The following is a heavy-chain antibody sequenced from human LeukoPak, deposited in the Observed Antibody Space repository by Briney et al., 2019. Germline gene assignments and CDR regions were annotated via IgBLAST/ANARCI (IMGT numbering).Heavy chain of an antibody. Sequence: GGSLRLSCAASGFTVSNTFMSWVRQAPGKGLEWVSVMYSVGTTYYADSVKGRSTISRDKSKNTLYLQMNSLKAEDTAVYYCAKGSGWLDCWGRGTLVTVSS. CDR3: AKGSGWLDC. V-gene: IGHV3-53*01. J-gene: IGHJ4*02. CDR2: MYSVGTT. CDR1: GFTVSNTF. D-gene: IGHD6-19*01.